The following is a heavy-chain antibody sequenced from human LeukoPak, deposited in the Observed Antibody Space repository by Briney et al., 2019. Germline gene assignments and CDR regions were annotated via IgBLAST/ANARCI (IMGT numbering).Heavy chain of an antibody. J-gene: IGHJ4*02. CDR1: GFTFSSYD. V-gene: IGHV3-23*01. D-gene: IGHD3-22*01. CDR2: ISTSGGST. CDR3: AKGWSSGGHPIDN. Sequence: PGGSLRLSCAASGFTFSSYDMSWVRQAPGKGLEWVSGISTSGGSTYYADSVKGRFTISRDNFKNTLYLQMNSLRAEDTAVYSCAKGWSSGGHPIDNWGQGTLVTVSS.